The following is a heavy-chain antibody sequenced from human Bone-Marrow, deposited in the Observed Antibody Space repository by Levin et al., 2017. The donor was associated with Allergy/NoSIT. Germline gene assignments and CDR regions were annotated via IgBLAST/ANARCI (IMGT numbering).Heavy chain of an antibody. CDR1: GNSLTNYW. V-gene: IGHV5-51*01. CDR3: ARQAPGYAIMDY. J-gene: IGHJ4*02. D-gene: IGHD5-12*01. CDR2: IYSGDSDT. Sequence: PGESLKISCKAYGNSLTNYWIGWVRQKPGKGLEWMGFIYSGDSDTRYSPSFQGQVTMSVDKSISTAYLQWSSLKASDTAMYYCARQAPGYAIMDYWGQGTLVTVSS.